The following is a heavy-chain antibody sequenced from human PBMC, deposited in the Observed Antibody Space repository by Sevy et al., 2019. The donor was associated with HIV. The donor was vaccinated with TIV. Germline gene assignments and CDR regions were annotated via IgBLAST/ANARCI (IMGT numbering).Heavy chain of an antibody. V-gene: IGHV3-33*08. CDR2: IWYDGSNK. Sequence: GGSLRLSCAASGFTFSNYAMHWVRQAPGKGLEWVAVIWYDGSNKYYADSVKGRFTISRDNSKNTLYLQMNSLRAEDTAVYYCARDPMDIVVVPAATAPDYYYGMDVWGQGTTVTVSS. CDR1: GFTFSNYA. D-gene: IGHD2-2*03. J-gene: IGHJ6*02. CDR3: ARDPMDIVVVPAATAPDYYYGMDV.